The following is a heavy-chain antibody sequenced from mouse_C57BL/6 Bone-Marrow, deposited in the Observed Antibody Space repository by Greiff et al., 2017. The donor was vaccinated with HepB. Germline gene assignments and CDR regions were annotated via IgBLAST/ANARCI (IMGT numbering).Heavy chain of an antibody. J-gene: IGHJ1*03. V-gene: IGHV1-55*01. Sequence: QVQLQQPGAELVKPGASVKMSCKASGYTFTSYWITWVKQRPGQGLEWIGDIYPGSGSTNYNEKFKSKATLTVDTSSSTAYMQLSSLTSEDSAVYYCARDGYPYWYFDVWGTATTVTVSS. CDR1: GYTFTSYW. CDR3: ARDGYPYWYFDV. D-gene: IGHD2-3*01. CDR2: IYPGSGST.